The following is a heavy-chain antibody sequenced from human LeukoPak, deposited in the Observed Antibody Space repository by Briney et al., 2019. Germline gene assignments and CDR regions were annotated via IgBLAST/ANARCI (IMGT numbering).Heavy chain of an antibody. CDR1: GFTFSDYD. CDR3: ARDSMVREKLLDY. Sequence: GRSLRLSCAASGFTFSDYDMSWIRQAPGKGLEWVSYISSTSSYTNYADSVKGRFTISRDNAKNSLYLQMNSLRADDTAVYYCARDSMVREKLLDYWGQGALVTVSS. CDR2: ISSTSSYT. V-gene: IGHV3-11*05. D-gene: IGHD3-10*01. J-gene: IGHJ4*02.